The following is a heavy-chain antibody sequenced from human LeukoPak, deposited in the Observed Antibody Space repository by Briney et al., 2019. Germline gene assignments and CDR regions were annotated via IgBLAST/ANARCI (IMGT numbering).Heavy chain of an antibody. CDR1: GYSFTSYW. J-gene: IGHJ6*02. V-gene: IGHV5-10-1*01. D-gene: IGHD3-22*01. CDR2: IDPSDSYT. CDR3: ARLDYDSSGYLYYYYGMDV. Sequence: KPEESLRISCKGSGYSFTSYWISWVRQMPGKGLEWMGRIDPSDSYTNYSPSFQGHVTISADKSISTAYLQWSSLKASDTAMYYCARLDYDSSGYLYYYYGMDVWGQGTTVTVSS.